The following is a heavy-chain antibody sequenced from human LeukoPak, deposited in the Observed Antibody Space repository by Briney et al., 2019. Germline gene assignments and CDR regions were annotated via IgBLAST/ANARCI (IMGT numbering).Heavy chain of an antibody. V-gene: IGHV4-39*01. J-gene: IGHJ4*02. Sequence: SETLSLTCAVSGGSIRNSSFYWGWIRQPPGKGLEWIASIYSSGTTYYNPSIKSRITIFVDTSKNQVSLKLRSVTAADTAVYYCARHAVEGEWLQFYYFNYWGQGSLVTVSS. CDR3: ARHAVEGEWLQFYYFNY. CDR2: IYSSGTT. D-gene: IGHD5-24*01. CDR1: GGSIRNSSFY.